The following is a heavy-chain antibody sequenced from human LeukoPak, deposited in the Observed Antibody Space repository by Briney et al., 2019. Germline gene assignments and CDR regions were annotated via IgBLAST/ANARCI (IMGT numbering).Heavy chain of an antibody. V-gene: IGHV1-46*01. D-gene: IGHD3-22*01. CDR1: GYTFTSYY. J-gene: IGHJ3*01. Sequence: ASVKVSCKASGYTFTSYYMHWVRQAPGQGLEWMGIINPSGGSTNYAQKFQGRVTMTRDTSTSTVYMELSSLRSEDTAVYFRARASYLYESYYYDTSGPPENWGQGTMVTVSS. CDR3: ARASYLYESYYYDTSGPPEN. CDR2: INPSGGST.